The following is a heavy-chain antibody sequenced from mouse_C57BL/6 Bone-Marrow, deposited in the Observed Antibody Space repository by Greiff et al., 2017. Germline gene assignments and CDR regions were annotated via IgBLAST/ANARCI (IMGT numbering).Heavy chain of an antibody. J-gene: IGHJ2*01. CDR1: GYAFSSSW. CDR3: ARQLYYFDY. CDR2: MYPGDGDT. V-gene: IGHV1-82*01. D-gene: IGHD3-1*01. Sequence: VQLQQSGPELVKPGASVKISCKASGYAFSSSWRNWVKQRPGKGLEWIGRMYPGDGDTNYNGKFKGKATLTADKSSSTSYMQLSSLTSEDSAVYFCARQLYYFDYWGQGTTLTVSS.